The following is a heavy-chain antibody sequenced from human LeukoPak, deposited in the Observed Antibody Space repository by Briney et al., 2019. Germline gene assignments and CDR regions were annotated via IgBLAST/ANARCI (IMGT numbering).Heavy chain of an antibody. CDR2: ISGSGGST. D-gene: IGHD3-10*01. V-gene: IGHV3-23*01. J-gene: IGHJ4*02. Sequence: GGSLRLSCAASGFTFSSYGMSWVRQAPGKGLEWVSAISGSGGSTYYADSVKGRFTISRDNSKNTLYLQMNSLRAEDTAVYYCAKDTLRITMVRGVMADYWGQGTLVTVSS. CDR1: GFTFSSYG. CDR3: AKDTLRITMVRGVMADY.